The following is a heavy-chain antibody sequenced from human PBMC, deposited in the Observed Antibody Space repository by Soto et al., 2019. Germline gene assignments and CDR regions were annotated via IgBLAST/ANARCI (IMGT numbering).Heavy chain of an antibody. CDR3: AKRTVVWYFDL. CDR2: ISGSGGST. J-gene: IGHJ2*01. V-gene: IGHV3-23*01. D-gene: IGHD2-15*01. CDR1: VFTFSSYA. Sequence: EVQLLESGGGLVQPGVSLRLSCAASVFTFSSYAMNWVRQAPGKGLEWVSVISGSGGSTYYADSVTGRFTISRDNSKNTLYLQMNSLRAEDTAVYYCAKRTVVWYFDLWGRGTLGTVSS.